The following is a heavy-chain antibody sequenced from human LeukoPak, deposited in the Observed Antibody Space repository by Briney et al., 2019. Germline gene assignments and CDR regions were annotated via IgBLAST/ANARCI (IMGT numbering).Heavy chain of an antibody. J-gene: IGHJ4*02. Sequence: SQTLSLTCTVSGGSISSGSYYWSWIRQPAGKGLEWIGRIYTSGSTNYNPSLKSRVTISVDTSKNQFSLKLSSVTAADTAVYYCARVPAYSGSYVDYWGQGTLVTVSS. V-gene: IGHV4-61*02. D-gene: IGHD1-26*01. CDR3: ARVPAYSGSYVDY. CDR1: GGSISSGSYY. CDR2: IYTSGST.